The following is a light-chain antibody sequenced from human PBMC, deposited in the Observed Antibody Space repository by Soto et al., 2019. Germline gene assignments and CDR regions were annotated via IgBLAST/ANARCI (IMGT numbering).Light chain of an antibody. CDR1: NSNIGGNT. Sequence: QSVLTQPPSASGTPGQRVTISCSGSNSNIGGNTVHWYQQLPGTAPKLLIYSNNQRPPGVPDRFSGSKSGTSASLAISGLQSEDEADYYCAAWDDTLNGPYVVFGGGTQLTVL. V-gene: IGLV1-44*01. CDR2: SNN. J-gene: IGLJ2*01. CDR3: AAWDDTLNGPYVV.